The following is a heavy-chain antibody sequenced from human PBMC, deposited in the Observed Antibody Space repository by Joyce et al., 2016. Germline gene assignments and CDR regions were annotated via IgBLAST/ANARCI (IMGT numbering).Heavy chain of an antibody. J-gene: IGHJ4*02. D-gene: IGHD3-16*02. CDR3: ARVGAFGGIIVIPEYYFDY. Sequence: EVQLVQSGAEVKKPGESLKISCKCSGYNFISDCSGWVRQMPGKGPGWMGINAPGESDTRYSPSFQGQVTISADKSIRIAYLQWSRLKASDTAMYYCARVGAFGGIIVIPEYYFDYWGQGTLVTVSS. CDR1: GYNFISDC. CDR2: NAPGESDT. V-gene: IGHV5-51*01.